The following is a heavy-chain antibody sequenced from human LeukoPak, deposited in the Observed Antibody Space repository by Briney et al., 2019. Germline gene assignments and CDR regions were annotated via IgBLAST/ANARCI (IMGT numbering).Heavy chain of an antibody. CDR2: INHSGST. CDR1: GGSFSGYY. Sequence: PSETLSLTCASYGGSFSGYYWSWIRQPPGKGLEWIGEINHSGSTNYNPSLKSRVTISVDTSKNQFSLKLSSVTAADTAVYCCARGRYCSSTSCYSFQYYYYGMDVWGQGTTVTVSS. D-gene: IGHD2-2*01. CDR3: ARGRYCSSTSCYSFQYYYYGMDV. V-gene: IGHV4-34*01. J-gene: IGHJ6*02.